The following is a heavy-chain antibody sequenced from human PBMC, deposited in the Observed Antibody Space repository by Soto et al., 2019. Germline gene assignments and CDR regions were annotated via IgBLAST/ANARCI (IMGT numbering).Heavy chain of an antibody. D-gene: IGHD1-26*01. J-gene: IGHJ3*02. Sequence: GRSLRRSCAASGFTFISYGMHWVRQAPGKGLEGVAVISYDGSNKYYADSVKGRVTISRDNSKNTLYLQMNSLRAEDTAVYYCAKGLEESGLDAFDIWGQGTMVTVSS. CDR3: AKGLEESGLDAFDI. V-gene: IGHV3-30*18. CDR1: GFTFISYG. CDR2: ISYDGSNK.